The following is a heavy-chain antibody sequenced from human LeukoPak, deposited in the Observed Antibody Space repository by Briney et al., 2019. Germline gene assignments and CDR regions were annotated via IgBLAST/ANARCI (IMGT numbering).Heavy chain of an antibody. D-gene: IGHD1-7*01. Sequence: EASVKVSCKASGYTFTSYGISWVRQAPGQGLEWMGWISAYNGNTNYAQKLQGRVTITTDESTSTAYMELSSLRSEDTAVYYCARSPELELRDHYYYMDVWGKGTTVTVSS. J-gene: IGHJ6*03. CDR2: ISAYNGNT. CDR1: GYTFTSYG. V-gene: IGHV1-18*01. CDR3: ARSPELELRDHYYYMDV.